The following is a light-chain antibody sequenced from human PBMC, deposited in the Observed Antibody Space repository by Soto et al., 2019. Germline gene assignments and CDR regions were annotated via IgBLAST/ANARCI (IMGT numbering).Light chain of an antibody. CDR3: QQSSNRPRT. CDR1: QSVSNN. J-gene: IGKJ2*01. Sequence: EIVLTQSPATLSLSPGERATLSCRASQSVSNNLGWYQQKPGQAPRLLIYDASNRATDIPARFSGSGSGTDFTFTINSLEPEDFAVYYCQQSSNRPRTFGQGTKLEIK. V-gene: IGKV3-11*01. CDR2: DAS.